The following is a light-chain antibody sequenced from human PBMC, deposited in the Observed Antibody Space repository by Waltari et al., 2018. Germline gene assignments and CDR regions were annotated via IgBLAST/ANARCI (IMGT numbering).Light chain of an antibody. V-gene: IGKV3-15*01. CDR2: HAS. J-gene: IGKJ1*01. Sequence: TVVTQSPATLSVSPGERATLSCRTSQTIGFSLAWYRQKPGQAPRLLIYHASTRATGIPDRFSGSGSESDFTLTISSLQSEDVAVYYCQQYNNWPPGTFGQGTKVEI. CDR3: QQYNNWPPGT. CDR1: QTIGFS.